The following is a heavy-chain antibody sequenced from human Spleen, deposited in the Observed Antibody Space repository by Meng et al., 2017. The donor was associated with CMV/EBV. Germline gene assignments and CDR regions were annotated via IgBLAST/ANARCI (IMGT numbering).Heavy chain of an antibody. CDR3: AKAYLASNYPWDWFDP. D-gene: IGHD4-11*01. Sequence: GESLKISCAASGFTFSGYYMHWVRQAPGKGLMWVSRINSDGSSANYADSVKGRFTISRDNSKNTLYLQMNSLRAEDTAVYYCAKAYLASNYPWDWFDPWGQGTLVTVSS. CDR2: INSDGSSA. V-gene: IGHV3-74*01. CDR1: GFTFSGYY. J-gene: IGHJ5*02.